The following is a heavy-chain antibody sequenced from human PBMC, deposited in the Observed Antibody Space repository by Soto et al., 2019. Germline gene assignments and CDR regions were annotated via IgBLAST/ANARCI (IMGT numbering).Heavy chain of an antibody. CDR2: ISSSSSYI. CDR1: GFTFSSYS. J-gene: IGHJ5*02. V-gene: IGHV3-21*01. Sequence: GGSLRLSCAASGFTFSSYSMNWVRQAPGKGLEWVSSISSSSSYIYYADSVKGRFTISRDNAKNSLYLQMNSLRAEDTAVYYCGRDSYDFWSGYYGGFDPWGQGTLVTVSS. CDR3: GRDSYDFWSGYYGGFDP. D-gene: IGHD3-3*01.